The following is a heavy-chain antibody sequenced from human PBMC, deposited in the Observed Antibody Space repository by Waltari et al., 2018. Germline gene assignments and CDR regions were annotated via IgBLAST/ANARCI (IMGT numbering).Heavy chain of an antibody. J-gene: IGHJ6*03. D-gene: IGHD3-22*01. V-gene: IGHV3-21*01. Sequence: EVQLVESGGGLVKPGGSLRLSCSASGFTFSSYRMNWVRQAPGKGLEWVSSISSSSSYIYYADSVKGRFTISRDNAKNSLYLQMNSLRAEDTAVYYCARVYYDSSGYRYYYYYMDVWGKGTTVTVSS. CDR3: ARVYYDSSGYRYYYYYMDV. CDR1: GFTFSSYR. CDR2: ISSSSSYI.